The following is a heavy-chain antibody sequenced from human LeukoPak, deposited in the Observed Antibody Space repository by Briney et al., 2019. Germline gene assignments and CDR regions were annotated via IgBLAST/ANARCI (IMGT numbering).Heavy chain of an antibody. J-gene: IGHJ4*02. CDR2: ASYMSMWYN. Sequence: SQTLSLTCAISGDSASNNRATWNWIRQSPSRGLEWLGRASYMSMWYNDYAVPVKSHITIHPATSRNQFSLKLNSGTPEDTAVYYCPRGRGDIDFDYWGQGTLVIVSS. V-gene: IGHV6-1*01. CDR1: GDSASNNRAT. CDR3: PRGRGDIDFDY.